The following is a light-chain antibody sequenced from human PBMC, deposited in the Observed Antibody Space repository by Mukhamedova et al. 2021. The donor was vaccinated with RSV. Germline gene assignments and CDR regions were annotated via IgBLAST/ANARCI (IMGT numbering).Light chain of an antibody. J-gene: IGKJ3*01. V-gene: IGKV1-33*01. CDR3: QQGVFT. CDR2: DAS. Sequence: WYQRRVHGKAPKLLIYDASNLETGVPSRFSGSGSGTDFTFTISSLQPEDIATYYCQQGVFTFGPGTKVDIK.